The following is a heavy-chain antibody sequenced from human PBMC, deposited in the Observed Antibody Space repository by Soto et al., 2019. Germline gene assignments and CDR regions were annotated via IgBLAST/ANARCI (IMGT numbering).Heavy chain of an antibody. CDR3: ARTRSAWSDFHYYSLDV. CDR2: ISYDSTKT. J-gene: IGHJ6*02. V-gene: IGHV3-30*03. Sequence: LRLSCAASGFTFNSYGMHWVRQGPGNGLEWVAFISYDSTKTYYADSVKGRFTISRDNSNSALYVQMNSLTGEDTAVYYCARTRSAWSDFHYYSLDVWGQGTTVTVSS. D-gene: IGHD1-26*01. CDR1: GFTFNSYG.